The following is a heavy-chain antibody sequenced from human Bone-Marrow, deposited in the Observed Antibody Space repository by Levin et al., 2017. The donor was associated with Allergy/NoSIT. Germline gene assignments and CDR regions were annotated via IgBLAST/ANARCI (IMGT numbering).Heavy chain of an antibody. D-gene: IGHD6-19*01. CDR3: AMGAGWLVDY. J-gene: IGHJ4*02. Sequence: ESLKISCTVSGGSLSHNYWGWIRQPPGKRLEWIGYLYFDGTTTYNPSLKSRVTISVDTSKNQFSLKLSSVTTADTAVYYCAMGAGWLVDYWGQGTLVTVSS. V-gene: IGHV4-59*01. CDR1: GGSLSHNY. CDR2: LYFDGTT.